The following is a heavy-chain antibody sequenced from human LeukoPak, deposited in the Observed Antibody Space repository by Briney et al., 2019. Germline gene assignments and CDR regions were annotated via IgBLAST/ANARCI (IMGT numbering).Heavy chain of an antibody. CDR1: GFTFSSYA. J-gene: IGHJ4*02. V-gene: IGHV3-23*01. D-gene: IGHD3-10*01. CDR3: AKDMDVGGYGSGSYFGY. Sequence: GGSLRLSCAASGFTFSSYAMNWVRQAPGKGLEWVSSISGSGGSTYYADSVKGRFTISRDNSKNTLYLHMNSLRPEDTAVYYCAKDMDVGGYGSGSYFGYWGQGTLVTVSS. CDR2: ISGSGGST.